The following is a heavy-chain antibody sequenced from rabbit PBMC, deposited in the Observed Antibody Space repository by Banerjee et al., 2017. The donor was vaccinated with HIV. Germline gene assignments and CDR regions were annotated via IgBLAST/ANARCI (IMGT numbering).Heavy chain of an antibody. CDR2: IDAGSSGSA. J-gene: IGHJ2*01. V-gene: IGHV1S45*01. Sequence: QEQLEESGGDLVKPEGSLTLTCTASGFSFSSRYWVCWVRQAPGKGLEWIGCIDAGSSGSAHYASWVNGRFTISKTSSTTVTLQMTSLTVADTATYFCARGGGAYYATEAFDPRGPGTLVTVS. CDR1: GFSFSSRYW. D-gene: IGHD6-1*01. CDR3: ARGGGAYYATEAFDP.